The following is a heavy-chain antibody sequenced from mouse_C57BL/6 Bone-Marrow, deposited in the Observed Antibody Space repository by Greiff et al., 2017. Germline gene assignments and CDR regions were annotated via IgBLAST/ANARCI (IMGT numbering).Heavy chain of an antibody. CDR1: GYTFTEYT. CDR3: ARHGALRSWFAY. Sequence: QVHVKQSGAELVKPGASVKLSCKASGYTFTEYTIHWVKQRFGQGLEWIGWFYPGSGSIKYNEKFKDKATLTADKSSSTVYMELSRLTSEDSAVYFCARHGALRSWFAYWGQGTLVTVSA. V-gene: IGHV1-62-2*01. CDR2: FYPGSGSI. J-gene: IGHJ3*01.